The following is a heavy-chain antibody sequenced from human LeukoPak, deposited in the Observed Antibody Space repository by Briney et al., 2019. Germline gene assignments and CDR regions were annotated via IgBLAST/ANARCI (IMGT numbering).Heavy chain of an antibody. D-gene: IGHD3-10*01. Sequence: SQTLSLTCTVSGGSISSGSYYWSWIRQPAGKGLEWIGRIYTSGSTNYNPSLKSRVTISVDTSKNQFSLKLSSVTAADTAVYYCAGRYIYYYGSGSSYWFDPWGQGTLVTVSS. CDR1: GGSISSGSYY. CDR2: IYTSGST. CDR3: AGRYIYYYGSGSSYWFDP. V-gene: IGHV4-61*02. J-gene: IGHJ5*02.